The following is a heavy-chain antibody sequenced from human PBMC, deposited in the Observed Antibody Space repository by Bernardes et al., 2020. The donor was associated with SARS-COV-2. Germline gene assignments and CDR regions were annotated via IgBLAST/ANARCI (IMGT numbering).Heavy chain of an antibody. CDR3: ARDYYGDYYFDY. V-gene: IGHV3-21*01. CDR1: GFTFSTYT. D-gene: IGHD4-17*01. J-gene: IGHJ4*02. Sequence: LRLSCAASGFTFSTYTMNWVRQVPGKGLEWVSSVSSSGSYIYYADSVTGRFTVSRDNAKNSFYLQMNSLRAEDTAIYYCARDYYGDYYFDYWGQGTLVTVSS. CDR2: VSSSGSYI.